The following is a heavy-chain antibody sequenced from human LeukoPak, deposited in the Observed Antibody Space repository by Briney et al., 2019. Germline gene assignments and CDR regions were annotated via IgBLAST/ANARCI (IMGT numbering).Heavy chain of an antibody. V-gene: IGHV3-30*18. CDR3: AKDLYGDYGY. Sequence: PGGSLRLSCAASGFTFSSYGMHWVRQAPGKGLEWVAVISYDGSNKYYADSVKGRFIISRDNSKNTLYLQMNSLRAEDTAVYYCAKDLYGDYGYWGQGTLVTVSS. CDR2: ISYDGSNK. D-gene: IGHD4-17*01. CDR1: GFTFSSYG. J-gene: IGHJ4*02.